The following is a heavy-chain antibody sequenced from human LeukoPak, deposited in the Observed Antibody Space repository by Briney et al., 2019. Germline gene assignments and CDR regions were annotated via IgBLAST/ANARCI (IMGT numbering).Heavy chain of an antibody. CDR1: GGSISSYY. V-gene: IGHV4-59*01. Sequence: SETLSLTCTVSGGSISSYYWSWIRQPPGKGLEWIGYIYYSGSTYYNPSLKSRVTISIDTSKNQFSLRLSSVTAADTDVYYCARVRSWNDFXXWGQGTLVT. CDR3: ARVRSWNDFXX. CDR2: IYYSGST. D-gene: IGHD1-1*01. J-gene: IGHJ4*02.